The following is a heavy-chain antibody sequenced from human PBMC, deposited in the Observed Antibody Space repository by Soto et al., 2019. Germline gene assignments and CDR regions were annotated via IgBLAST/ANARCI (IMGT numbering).Heavy chain of an antibody. Sequence: SETLSLTCTVSGGSISSYYWSWIRQPPGKGLEWIGYIYYSGSTNYNPSLKSRVTISVDTSKNQFSLKLSSVTAADTAVYYCARGGYGMDVWGQGTTVTVSS. CDR2: IYYSGST. J-gene: IGHJ6*02. CDR3: ARGGYGMDV. CDR1: GGSISSYY. V-gene: IGHV4-59*08.